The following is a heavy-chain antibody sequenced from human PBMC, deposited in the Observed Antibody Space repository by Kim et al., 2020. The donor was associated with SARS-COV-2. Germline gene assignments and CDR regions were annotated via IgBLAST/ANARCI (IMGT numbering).Heavy chain of an antibody. D-gene: IGHD2-2*01. V-gene: IGHV3-33*03. J-gene: IGHJ3*02. Sequence: YARSLKAPFTISRDNSKGTVYLQMNNLADEDTAVYFCARALYYSTADAFDIWGQGTMVAVSS. CDR3: ARALYYSTADAFDI.